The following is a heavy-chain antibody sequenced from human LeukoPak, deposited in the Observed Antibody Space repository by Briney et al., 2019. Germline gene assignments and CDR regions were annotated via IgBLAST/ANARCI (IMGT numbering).Heavy chain of an antibody. Sequence: PSQTLSLTCTVSGGSVTSGSYHWNWIRQPAGKGLEWIGRIYTSGSTNYNPSLKSRVTISVDTSKNQFSLKLSSVTAADTAVYYCARSVEGYCSGGSCYSYYYYMDVWGKGTTVTVS. CDR2: IYTSGST. V-gene: IGHV4-61*02. J-gene: IGHJ6*03. CDR3: ARSVEGYCSGGSCYSYYYYMDV. CDR1: GGSVTSGSYH. D-gene: IGHD2-15*01.